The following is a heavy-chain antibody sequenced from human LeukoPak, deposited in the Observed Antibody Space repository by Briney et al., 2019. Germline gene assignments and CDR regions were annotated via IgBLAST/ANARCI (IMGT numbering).Heavy chain of an antibody. J-gene: IGHJ5*01. D-gene: IGHD3-10*01. CDR1: GYTFLDYY. V-gene: IGHV1-2*02. CDR3: ARGTYGSGTYRWFDT. Sequence: ASVKVSCKASGYTFLDYYLFWVRQAPGQGLEWMGWINPNDGGTNYAQNFQGRVTMTRDTSINTVYMELSGLRFNDTAVYFCARGTYGSGTYRWFDTWGHGTLVTVSS. CDR2: INPNDGGT.